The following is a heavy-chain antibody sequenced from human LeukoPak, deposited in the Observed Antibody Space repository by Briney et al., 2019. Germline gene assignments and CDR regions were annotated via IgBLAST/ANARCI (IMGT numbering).Heavy chain of an antibody. J-gene: IGHJ4*02. Sequence: GGSLRLSCAASGFTVSSNYMSWVRQAPGKGLEWASVIYSGGSTYYADSVKGRFTISRDNSKNTLYLQMNSLRAEDTAVYYCARVYFLGSSSWYFDYWGQGTLVTVSS. CDR2: IYSGGST. CDR3: ARVYFLGSSSWYFDY. D-gene: IGHD6-6*01. V-gene: IGHV3-66*01. CDR1: GFTVSSNY.